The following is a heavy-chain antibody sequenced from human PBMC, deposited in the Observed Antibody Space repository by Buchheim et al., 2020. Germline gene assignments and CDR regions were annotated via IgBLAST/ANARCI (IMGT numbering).Heavy chain of an antibody. CDR3: AREEDCTGGVCYSVSGGMDV. Sequence: QVQLVESGGGVVQPGRSLRLSCAASGFTFSSYAMHWVRQAPGKGLEWVAVISYDGSNKYYADSVKGRFTISRDNSKNKLYLQMNSLRAEDTAVYYCAREEDCTGGVCYSVSGGMDVWGQGTT. D-gene: IGHD2-8*02. V-gene: IGHV3-30*04. CDR1: GFTFSSYA. J-gene: IGHJ6*02. CDR2: ISYDGSNK.